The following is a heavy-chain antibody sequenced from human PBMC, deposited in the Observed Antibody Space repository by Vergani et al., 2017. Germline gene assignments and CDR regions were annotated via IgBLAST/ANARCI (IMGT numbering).Heavy chain of an antibody. CDR1: GGTFSSYA. J-gene: IGHJ5*02. CDR3: AREEVAYCSSTSCYTHWFDP. CDR2: IIPIFGTA. D-gene: IGHD2-2*02. V-gene: IGHV1-69*01. Sequence: QVQLVQSGAEVKKPGSSVKVSCKASGGTFSSYAISWVRQAPGQGLEWMGGIIPIFGTANYAQKFQGRVTITADESTSTAYMELSSLRSEDTAVYYCAREEVAYCSSTSCYTHWFDPWGQGTLVTVSS.